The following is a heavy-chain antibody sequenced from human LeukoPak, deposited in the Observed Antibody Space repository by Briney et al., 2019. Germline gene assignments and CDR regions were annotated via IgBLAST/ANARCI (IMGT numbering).Heavy chain of an antibody. CDR1: GVSISGHY. D-gene: IGHD3-3*01. CDR3: ARLRFLEGLFPWFYP. J-gene: IGHJ5*02. CDR2: IYSSGNT. V-gene: IGHV4-59*08. Sequence: PSETLSLTCSVSGVSISGHYLSWIRQPPGKGLEWIGNIYSSGNTNYNPSLKSRVTISVDTSKNQFSLKLSSVTAADTAVYYCARLRFLEGLFPWFYPWGQGTLVTVSS.